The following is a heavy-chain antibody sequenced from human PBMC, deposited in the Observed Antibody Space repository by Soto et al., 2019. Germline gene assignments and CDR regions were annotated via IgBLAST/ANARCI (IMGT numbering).Heavy chain of an antibody. D-gene: IGHD2-21*02. J-gene: IGHJ4*02. CDR1: GESISSSSYY. CDR2: IYYSGRT. V-gene: IGHV4-39*01. CDR3: ARKRTTVVTQAYFDH. Sequence: XESLSLPCIVSGESISSSSYYWGWIRQPPGKGLEWIGSIYYSGRTYYNPSFKSRVTISIDTSKNQFSLKLSSVTATDTAVYYCARKRTTVVTQAYFDHWGQGALVTAPQ.